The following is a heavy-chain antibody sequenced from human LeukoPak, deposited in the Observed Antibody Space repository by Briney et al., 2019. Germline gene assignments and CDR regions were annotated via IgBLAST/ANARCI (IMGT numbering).Heavy chain of an antibody. CDR1: GFTFSSYA. V-gene: IGHV3-48*04. CDR3: ARERYGPPRVDY. CDR2: ISSSGSTI. D-gene: IGHD1-1*01. J-gene: IGHJ4*02. Sequence: GGSLRLSCAASGFTFSSYAMSWVRQAPGKGLEWVSYISSSGSTIYYADSVKGRFTISRDNAKNSLYLQMNSLRAEDTAVYYCARERYGPPRVDYWGQGTLVTVSS.